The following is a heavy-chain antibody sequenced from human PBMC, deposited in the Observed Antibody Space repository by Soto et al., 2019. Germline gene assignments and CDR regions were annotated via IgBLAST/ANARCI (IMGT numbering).Heavy chain of an antibody. J-gene: IGHJ4*02. CDR2: IYYSGGT. CDR3: ARVDDSSSGLDY. CDR1: GGSISSYY. V-gene: IGHV4-59*01. Sequence: SETLSLTCTVSGGSISSYYWSWIRQPPGKGLEWIGYIYYSGGTNYNPSLKSRVTISVDTSKNQFSLKLSSVTAADTAVYYCARVDDSSSGLDYWGQGTLVTVSS. D-gene: IGHD6-6*01.